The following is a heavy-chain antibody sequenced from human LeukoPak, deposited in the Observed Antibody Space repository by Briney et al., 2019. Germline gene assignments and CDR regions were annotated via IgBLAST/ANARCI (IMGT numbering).Heavy chain of an antibody. D-gene: IGHD1-26*01. J-gene: IGHJ4*02. V-gene: IGHV3-74*01. Sequence: GGSLRLSCAASGXTFSSYWMHWVRQAPGKGLVWVSRINSDGSSTSYADSVKGRFTISRDNAKNTLYLQMNSLRAEDTAVYYCARADPSGSFLSIDYWGQGTLVTVSS. CDR1: GXTFSSYW. CDR3: ARADPSGSFLSIDY. CDR2: INSDGSST.